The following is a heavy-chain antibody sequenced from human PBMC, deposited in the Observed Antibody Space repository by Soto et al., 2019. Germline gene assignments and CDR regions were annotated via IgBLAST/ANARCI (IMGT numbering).Heavy chain of an antibody. Sequence: LSETLSLTCTVSGGAISGYYWTWVRQPAGKGLEWIGRIYSSGGTKYNPSLKSRVDMSLDMSKNQFSLRLSSVTAADTAVYYCVRGQRFSDSFDPWGQGTLVTVSS. CDR1: GGAISGYY. CDR2: IYSSGGT. J-gene: IGHJ5*02. CDR3: VRGQRFSDSFDP. D-gene: IGHD3-3*01. V-gene: IGHV4-4*07.